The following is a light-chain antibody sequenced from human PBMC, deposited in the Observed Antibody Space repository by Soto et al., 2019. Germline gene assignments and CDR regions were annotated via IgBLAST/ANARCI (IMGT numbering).Light chain of an antibody. J-gene: IGLJ2*01. V-gene: IGLV2-14*01. Sequence: QSVLTQPASVSGSPGQSITISCTGTSSDVGGYNYVSWYQQHPGKAPKLMIYKVSNRPSEVSNRFSGSKSGNTASLTISGLQAEDEGNYYCSSYTSGSTLVVFGGGTKVTVL. CDR2: KVS. CDR3: SSYTSGSTLVV. CDR1: SSDVGGYNY.